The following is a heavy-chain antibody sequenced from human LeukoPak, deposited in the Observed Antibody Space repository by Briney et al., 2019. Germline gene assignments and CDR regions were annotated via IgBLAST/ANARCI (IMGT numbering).Heavy chain of an antibody. Sequence: PSETLSLTCAVYGGSFSGYYWSWIRQPPGKGLEWIGEINHSGSTNYNPSLKSRVTISVDTSKNQFSLKLSSVTAADTAVYYCARADYGDYFLDFGGQGTLVTVSS. D-gene: IGHD4-17*01. V-gene: IGHV4-34*01. CDR3: ARADYGDYFLDF. CDR1: GGSFSGYY. CDR2: INHSGST. J-gene: IGHJ4*02.